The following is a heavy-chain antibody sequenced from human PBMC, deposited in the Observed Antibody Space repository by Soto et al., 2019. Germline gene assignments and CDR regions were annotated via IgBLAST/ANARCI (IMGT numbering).Heavy chain of an antibody. CDR2: INPSGGST. V-gene: IGHV1-46*01. J-gene: IGHJ4*02. CDR3: ASHYGDWAYFDY. CDR1: GYTFTSYS. D-gene: IGHD4-17*01. Sequence: QVQLVQSGAEVRKPGASVRVSCKASGYTFTSYSMHWVRQAPGHGLEWMGIINPSGGSTYYAQKFQGRLTLTRDTSTSTVYMELSNLRSEDTAVYFWASHYGDWAYFDYWGQGTLVTVSS.